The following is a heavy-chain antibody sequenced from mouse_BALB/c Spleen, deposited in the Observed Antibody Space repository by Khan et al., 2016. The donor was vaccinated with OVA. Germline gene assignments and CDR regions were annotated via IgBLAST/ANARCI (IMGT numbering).Heavy chain of an antibody. Sequence: QVQLKQSGAELARPGASVKMSCKTSGYTFTTYTLHWVKQRPGRSLEGIGYINPSNDYTNYNQKFKDKSTLTADKSSSTAYMQLSSLTSEDSAVYYCASSGQLGLRGGFTYWGQGTLVTVSA. CDR1: GYTFTTYT. D-gene: IGHD3-2*01. CDR3: ASSGQLGLRGGFTY. V-gene: IGHV1-4*01. CDR2: INPSNDYT. J-gene: IGHJ3*01.